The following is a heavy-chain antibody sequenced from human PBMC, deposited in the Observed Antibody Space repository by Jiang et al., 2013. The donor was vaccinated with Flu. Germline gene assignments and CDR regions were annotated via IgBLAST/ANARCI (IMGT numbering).Heavy chain of an antibody. Sequence: SWVRQAPGQGLEWMGWISAYNGNTNYAQKLQGRVTMTTDTSTSTAYMELRSLRSDDTAVYYCARNMLYYYYGTDVWGQGTTVTVSS. J-gene: IGHJ6*02. CDR3: ARNMLYYYYGTDV. CDR2: ISAYNGNT. V-gene: IGHV1-18*01. D-gene: IGHD2-8*01.